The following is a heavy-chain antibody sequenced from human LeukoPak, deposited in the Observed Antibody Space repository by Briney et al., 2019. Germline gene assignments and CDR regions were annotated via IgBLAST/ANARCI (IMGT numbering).Heavy chain of an antibody. Sequence: SETLSLTCTVSGGSISSYYWSWIRQPPGKGLGWIGYIYYSGSTNYNPSLKSRVTITVDASKNQFSLKLSSVTAADTAVYYCARGGASKGIVVVVAATSGAFDIWGQGTMVTVSS. CDR3: ARGGASKGIVVVVAATSGAFDI. V-gene: IGHV4-59*01. J-gene: IGHJ3*02. D-gene: IGHD2-15*01. CDR2: IYYSGST. CDR1: GGSISSYY.